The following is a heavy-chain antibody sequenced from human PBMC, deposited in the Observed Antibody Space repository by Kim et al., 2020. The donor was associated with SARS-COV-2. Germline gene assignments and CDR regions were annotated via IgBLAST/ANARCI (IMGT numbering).Heavy chain of an antibody. CDR2: IYSVGST. D-gene: IGHD3-10*01. CDR1: GFVVGSNY. J-gene: IGHJ4*02. Sequence: GGSLRLSCAASGFVVGSNYMSWVLQAPGRGLEWVSLIYSVGSTYYADSVKGRFTISRDNSKNTLYLQMNSLRVEDTAVYYCARVGGGTSYYGSGTYYLLGYWGQGTLVTVSS. CDR3: ARVGGGTSYYGSGTYYLLGY. V-gene: IGHV3-53*01.